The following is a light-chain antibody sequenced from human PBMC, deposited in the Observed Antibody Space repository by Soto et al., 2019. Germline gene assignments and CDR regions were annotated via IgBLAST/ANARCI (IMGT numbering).Light chain of an antibody. V-gene: IGLV2-23*02. CDR2: EVN. J-gene: IGLJ1*01. CDR1: SSDVGTYNL. Sequence: QSALTQPASVSGCPGQSITISCTGTSSDVGTYNLVSWYQQHPGKAPKLIIYEVNKRPSGVSNRFSGSKSGNTASLTISGLQAEDGADYQCCSYAGSFTPNHVFGTGTKVTVL. CDR3: CSYAGSFTPNHV.